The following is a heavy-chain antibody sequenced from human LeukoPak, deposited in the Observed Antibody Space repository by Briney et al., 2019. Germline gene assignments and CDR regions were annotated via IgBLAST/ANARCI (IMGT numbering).Heavy chain of an antibody. D-gene: IGHD6-13*01. CDR1: GVTFSSYA. Sequence: GGSLRLSCAASGVTFSSYAMHWVRQAPGKGLEWVGAISYDGSNEYYADSVKGRFTISRDNSKNTLYLQMNSLSAEDTAVYYCARAGSSWYQDYFFDYWGQGTLVTVSS. V-gene: IGHV3-30*04. CDR3: ARAGSSWYQDYFFDY. CDR2: ISYDGSNE. J-gene: IGHJ4*02.